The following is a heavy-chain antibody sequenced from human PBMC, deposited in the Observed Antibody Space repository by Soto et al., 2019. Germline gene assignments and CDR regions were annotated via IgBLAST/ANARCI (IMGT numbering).Heavy chain of an antibody. CDR3: ARVGYYGSGRTNWFDP. CDR2: IIPIFGTA. J-gene: IGHJ5*02. D-gene: IGHD3-10*01. CDR1: GGTFSSYA. Sequence: SVKVSCKASGGTFSSYAISWVRQAPGQGLEWMGGIIPIFGTANYAQKFQGRVTITADESTSTAYMELSSLRSEDTAVYYCARVGYYGSGRTNWFDPWGQGTLVTISS. V-gene: IGHV1-69*13.